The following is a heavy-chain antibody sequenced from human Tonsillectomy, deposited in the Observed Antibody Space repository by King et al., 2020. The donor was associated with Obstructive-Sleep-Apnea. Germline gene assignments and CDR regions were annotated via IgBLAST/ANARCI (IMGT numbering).Heavy chain of an antibody. CDR3: ARDARPWEIPLDF. Sequence: VQLVESGGGLVQPGGSLRLSCAASGFTLSTYWMTWVRQAPGKGLEWVANIKEDGSEKYYVDSVKGRFTISRDNAKNSLYLQMNSLRAEDTAVYFCARDARPWEIPLDFWGQGTLVTVSS. V-gene: IGHV3-7*03. J-gene: IGHJ4*02. D-gene: IGHD1-26*01. CDR1: GFTLSTYW. CDR2: IKEDGSEK.